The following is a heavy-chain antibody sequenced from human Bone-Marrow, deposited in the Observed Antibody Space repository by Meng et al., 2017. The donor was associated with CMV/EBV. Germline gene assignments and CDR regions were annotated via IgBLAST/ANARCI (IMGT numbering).Heavy chain of an antibody. D-gene: IGHD6-19*01. CDR1: GGTFSSYA. Sequence: SVKVSCKASGGTFSSYAISWVRQAPGQGLEWMGGIIPILGIANYAQKFQGRVTITTDESTSTAYMELSSLRSEDTAVYYCARASGRVAVAGLIYYYYGMDVWGQGTTVTVSS. V-gene: IGHV1-69*10. CDR3: ARASGRVAVAGLIYYYYGMDV. J-gene: IGHJ6*02. CDR2: IIPILGIA.